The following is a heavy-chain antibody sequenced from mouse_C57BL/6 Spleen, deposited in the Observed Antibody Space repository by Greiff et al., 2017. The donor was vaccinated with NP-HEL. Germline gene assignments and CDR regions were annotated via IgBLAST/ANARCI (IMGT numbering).Heavy chain of an antibody. CDR2: ISSGGDYI. V-gene: IGHV5-9-1*02. Sequence: EVKVVESGEGLVKPGGSLKLSCAASGFTFSSYAMSWVRQTPEKRLEWVAYISSGGDYIYYADTVKGRFTISRDNARNTLYLQMSSLKSEDTAMYYCTREGYGNYWYFDVWGTGTTVTVSS. D-gene: IGHD2-1*01. J-gene: IGHJ1*03. CDR1: GFTFSSYA. CDR3: TREGYGNYWYFDV.